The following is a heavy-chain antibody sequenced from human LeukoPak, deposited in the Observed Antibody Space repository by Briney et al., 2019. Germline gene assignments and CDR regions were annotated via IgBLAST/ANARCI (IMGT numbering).Heavy chain of an antibody. Sequence: GGSLRLSCAASGFIFNHYWMTWVRHTPGKGLECVASIKPDGSENYYVDSVKGRFTISRDNAKNSLYLQMNSLRVEDAAVYYCARDLNWGTYWGQGTLVTVSS. CDR2: IKPDGSEN. V-gene: IGHV3-7*01. J-gene: IGHJ4*02. D-gene: IGHD3-16*01. CDR3: ARDLNWGTY. CDR1: GFIFNHYW.